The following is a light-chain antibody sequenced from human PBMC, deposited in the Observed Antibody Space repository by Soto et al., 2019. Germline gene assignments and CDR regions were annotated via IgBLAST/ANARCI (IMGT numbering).Light chain of an antibody. J-gene: IGLJ1*01. CDR2: GKN. V-gene: IGLV1-40*01. Sequence: SVLTQPPSVSGAPGQRVTISCTGSSSNIGADYDVHWYQQLPGTAPKLLIYGKNNRPSGVPDRFSGSKSGSSASLAITGLQAEDEADYYCQSYDSSLSGYVFGTGTKLTVL. CDR3: QSYDSSLSGYV. CDR1: SSNIGADYD.